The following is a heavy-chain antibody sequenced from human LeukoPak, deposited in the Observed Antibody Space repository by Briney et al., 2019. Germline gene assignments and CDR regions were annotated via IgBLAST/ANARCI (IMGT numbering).Heavy chain of an antibody. CDR2: IFPGDTDI. CDR3: VRYGLLGCRHSIRCFTSFYYYGADV. CDR1: GYRFIDYW. D-gene: IGHD6-13*01. Sequence: GESLKISCQGSGYRFIDYWIGWVRQMPGKGLEWMGIIFPGDTDIKYSPSFQGQVTISADNSISTAYLQWSSLKASDTAIYYCVRYGLLGCRHSIRCFTSFYYYGADVWGQGSTVTVSS. J-gene: IGHJ6*02. V-gene: IGHV5-51*01.